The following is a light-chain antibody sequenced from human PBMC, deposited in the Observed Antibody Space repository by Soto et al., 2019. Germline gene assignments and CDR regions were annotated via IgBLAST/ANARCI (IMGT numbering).Light chain of an antibody. J-gene: IGKJ1*01. Sequence: PGERATLSCRASQSISRYLAWYQQKPGQAPRLLIYGASNRATGIPDRFSGSGSGTDFTLTISRLEPEDFAVYYCQQYGSSGTFGQGTKVDIK. CDR2: GAS. CDR3: QQYGSSGT. CDR1: QSISRY. V-gene: IGKV3-20*01.